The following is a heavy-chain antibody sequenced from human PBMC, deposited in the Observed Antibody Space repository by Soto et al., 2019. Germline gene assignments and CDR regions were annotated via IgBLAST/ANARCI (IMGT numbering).Heavy chain of an antibody. CDR1: GDSVSSNSAA. J-gene: IGHJ6*02. CDR3: ARDLDYSSSHHYYYYGVDV. Sequence: QTLSLTCAISGDSVSSNSAAWNWIRQSPSRGLEWLGRTYYRSKWYNDYAVSVKSRITINPDTSKNQFSLQLNSVTPEDTAAYYCARDLDYSSSHHYYYYGVDVWGQGTTVTVSS. D-gene: IGHD6-6*01. V-gene: IGHV6-1*01. CDR2: TYYRSKWYN.